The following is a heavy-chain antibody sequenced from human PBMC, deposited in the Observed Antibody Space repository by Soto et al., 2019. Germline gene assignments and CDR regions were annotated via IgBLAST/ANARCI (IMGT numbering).Heavy chain of an antibody. CDR3: TVGGSYYRPTDY. J-gene: IGHJ4*02. D-gene: IGHD1-26*01. V-gene: IGHV3-73*01. CDR2: ISYDGSKANSYAT. Sequence: GGSLRLSCAASGGTLSSYAMHWVRQAPGKGLEWVALISYDGSKANSYATAYAASVKGRFTISRDDSKNTASLQMNSLKTEDTAVYYCTVGGSYYRPTDYWGQGTLVTVSS. CDR1: GGTLSSYA.